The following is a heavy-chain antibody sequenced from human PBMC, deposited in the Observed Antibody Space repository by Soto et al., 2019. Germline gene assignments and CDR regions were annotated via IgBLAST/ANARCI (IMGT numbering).Heavy chain of an antibody. D-gene: IGHD2-21*02. CDR2: MNPDSGHT. V-gene: IGHV1-8*01. Sequence: QVQLVQSGAEVRKPGASVKVSCKASGYTFTSSDINWVRQATGQGPEWMGWMNPDSGHTGYAQKFQGRVTXXRXTXXSTAYMELSSLSSEDTAVYYCARIGDAPWNYGMDVWGQGTTVTVSS. CDR3: ARIGDAPWNYGMDV. J-gene: IGHJ6*02. CDR1: GYTFTSSD.